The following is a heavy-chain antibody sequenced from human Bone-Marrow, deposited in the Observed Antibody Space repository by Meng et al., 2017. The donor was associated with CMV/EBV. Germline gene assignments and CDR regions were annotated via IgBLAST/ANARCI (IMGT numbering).Heavy chain of an antibody. CDR2: MNPNSGNT. J-gene: IGHJ5*02. V-gene: IGHV1-8*01. D-gene: IGHD3-10*01. Sequence: SVYVSCKATGYTFTSYDINGVRQATGQGLEWVGRMNPNSGNTGYAQKFQGRVTMTRNTSISTAYMELSSLRSEDTPVSYCARGTVSGSGSYLLRVDPWGQGTVVTVSS. CDR3: ARGTVSGSGSYLLRVDP. CDR1: GYTFTSYD.